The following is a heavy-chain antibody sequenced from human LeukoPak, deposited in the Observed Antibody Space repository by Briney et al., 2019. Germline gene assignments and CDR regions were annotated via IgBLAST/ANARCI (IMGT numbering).Heavy chain of an antibody. J-gene: IGHJ6*02. CDR1: GFTFSSYW. CDR3: ARVELGPTRPGMDV. V-gene: IGHV3-7*01. Sequence: PGGSLRLSCAASGFTFSSYWMSWVRQAPGKGLEWVANIKQDGSEKYYVDSVKGRFTISRDNAKNSLYLQMNSLRAEDTAVYYCARVELGPTRPGMDVWGQGTTVTVSS. D-gene: IGHD1-26*01. CDR2: IKQDGSEK.